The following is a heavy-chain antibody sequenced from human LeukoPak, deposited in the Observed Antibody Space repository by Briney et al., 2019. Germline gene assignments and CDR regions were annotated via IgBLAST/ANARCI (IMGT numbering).Heavy chain of an antibody. CDR3: ARDEQQWLVGYFDY. CDR1: GFTFSSYE. V-gene: IGHV3-48*03. Sequence: PGGSLRLSCAASGFTFSSYEMNWVRQAPGKGLEWVSYISSSGSTICYADSVKGRFTISRDNAKNSLYLQMNSLRAEDTAVYYCARDEQQWLVGYFDYWGQGTLVTVSS. J-gene: IGHJ4*02. D-gene: IGHD6-19*01. CDR2: ISSSGSTI.